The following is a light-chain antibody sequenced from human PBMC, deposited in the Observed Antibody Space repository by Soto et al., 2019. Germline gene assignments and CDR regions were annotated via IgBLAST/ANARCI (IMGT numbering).Light chain of an antibody. CDR3: QQGSFTLT. CDR2: GAS. J-gene: IGKJ4*01. V-gene: IGKV1-39*01. CDR1: QSISTY. Sequence: DIQMTQSPSSLSASVGDRVTITCRASQSISTYLNWYQQKLGKAPKLLTSGASSLQGGVPSRFSGSGSGTDFTLTISSLQPEDFATYYCQQGSFTLTFGGGTKLEIK.